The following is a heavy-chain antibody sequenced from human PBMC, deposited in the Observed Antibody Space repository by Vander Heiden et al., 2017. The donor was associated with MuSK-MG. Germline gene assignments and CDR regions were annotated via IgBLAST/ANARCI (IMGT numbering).Heavy chain of an antibody. CDR1: GFTFSSYA. CDR3: ARDLEKAAADY. Sequence: QVQLVESGGGVVQPGRSLRLSCAASGFTFSSYAMHWVRQAPGKGLEWVAVISYDGSNKYYADSVKGRFTISRDNSKNTLYLQMNSLRAEDTAVYYCARDLEKAAADYWGQGTLVTVSS. J-gene: IGHJ4*02. V-gene: IGHV3-30*04. D-gene: IGHD6-13*01. CDR2: ISYDGSNK.